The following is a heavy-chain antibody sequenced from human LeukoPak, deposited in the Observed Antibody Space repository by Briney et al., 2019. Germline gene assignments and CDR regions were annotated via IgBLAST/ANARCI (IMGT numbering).Heavy chain of an antibody. J-gene: IGHJ6*03. V-gene: IGHV1-69*13. CDR2: IIPIFGTA. CDR3: ARVEYSSGWLGYYYYYMDV. D-gene: IGHD6-19*01. Sequence: SVKVSCKASRGTFSSYAISWVRQAPGQGLERMGGIIPIFGTANYAQKFQGRVTITADESTSTAYMELSSLRSEDTAVYYCARVEYSSGWLGYYYYYMDVWGKGTTVTVSS. CDR1: RGTFSSYA.